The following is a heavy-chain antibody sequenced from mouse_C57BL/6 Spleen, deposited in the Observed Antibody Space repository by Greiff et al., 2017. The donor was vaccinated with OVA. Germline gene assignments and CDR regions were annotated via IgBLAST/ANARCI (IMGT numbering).Heavy chain of an antibody. CDR1: GYTFTGYW. CDR3: GRGLRRGKNYYFDY. V-gene: IGHV1-9*01. J-gene: IGHJ2*01. CDR2: ILPGSGST. Sequence: VQLQQSGAELMKPGASVKLSCKATGYTFTGYWIEWVKQRPGHGLEWIGEILPGSGSTNYNEKFKGKATFTADTSSNTAYMQLSSLTTEDSAIYYFGRGLRRGKNYYFDYWGQGTTLTVSS. D-gene: IGHD2-2*01.